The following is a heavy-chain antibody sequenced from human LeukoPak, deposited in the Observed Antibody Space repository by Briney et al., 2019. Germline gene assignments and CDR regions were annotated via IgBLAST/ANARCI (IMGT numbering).Heavy chain of an antibody. V-gene: IGHV1-69*01. Sequence: GSSVKVSCKASGGTFSSYAISWVRQAPGQGLEWMGGIIPIFGTANYAQKFQGRVTITADESTSTAYMELSSLRSEDTAVYYCAIDSVAVAGTGLGYWGQGTLVTVSS. CDR2: IIPIFGTA. CDR3: AIDSVAVAGTGLGY. CDR1: GGTFSSYA. J-gene: IGHJ4*02. D-gene: IGHD6-19*01.